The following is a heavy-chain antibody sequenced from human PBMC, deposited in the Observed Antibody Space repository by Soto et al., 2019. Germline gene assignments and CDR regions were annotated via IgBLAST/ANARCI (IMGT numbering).Heavy chain of an antibody. CDR1: GFILSTHD. CDR3: AKARGELPYWYFDL. CDR2: ISGSGGRT. J-gene: IGHJ2*01. V-gene: IGHV3-23*04. Sequence: QLVASGGGLVQPGGSLRLSCVASGFILSTHDLHWVRDTPGEGLEWVSGISGSGGRTYYADSVKGRFTISRDTSKNTLYLQMNSLGAEDTAVYYCAKARGELPYWYFDLWGRGTLVTVSS. D-gene: IGHD1-26*01.